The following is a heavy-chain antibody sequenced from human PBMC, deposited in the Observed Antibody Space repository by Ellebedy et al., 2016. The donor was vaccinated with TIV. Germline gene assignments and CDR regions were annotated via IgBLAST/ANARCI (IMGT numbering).Heavy chain of an antibody. Sequence: GGSLRLSCVVSGFSFRSYWMSWVRQAPGKGLEWVANLRQDENEKYYLDSVRGRFTISRDNAKNSLYLQMNSLSAEDTAVYYCATDGSYGDYLFPAHAFEIWGQGTKVTVSP. V-gene: IGHV3-7*01. CDR1: GFSFRSYW. J-gene: IGHJ3*02. D-gene: IGHD4-17*01. CDR2: LRQDENEK. CDR3: ATDGSYGDYLFPAHAFEI.